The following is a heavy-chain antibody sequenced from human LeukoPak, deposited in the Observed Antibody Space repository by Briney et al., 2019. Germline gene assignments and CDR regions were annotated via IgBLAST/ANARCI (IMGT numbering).Heavy chain of an antibody. V-gene: IGHV3-23*01. CDR1: GFTFSSYA. CDR2: FSGISTT. J-gene: IGHJ4*02. Sequence: GGSLRLSCAASGFTFSSYAMSWVRQAQGKGLEWVSTFSGISTTSYADAVKGRVTISRDNSKNTLYLQMDSLRAEDTAVYYCAKLRQWQPQRYFFEYWGQGALVTVAS. D-gene: IGHD6-19*01. CDR3: AKLRQWQPQRYFFEY.